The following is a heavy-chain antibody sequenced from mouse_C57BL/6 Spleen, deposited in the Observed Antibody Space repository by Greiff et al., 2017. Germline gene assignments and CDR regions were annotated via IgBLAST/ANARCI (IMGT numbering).Heavy chain of an antibody. CDR2: ISSGSSTI. CDR1: GFTFSDYG. CDR3: VRNGYSYYAMDY. J-gene: IGHJ4*01. V-gene: IGHV5-17*01. D-gene: IGHD2-3*01. Sequence: EVHLVESGGGLVKPGGSLKLSCAASGFTFSDYGMHWVRQAPEKGLEWVAYISSGSSTIAYADTVKGRFTISRDNAKNTLFLQMTSLRSEDTAMYYGVRNGYSYYAMDYWGQGTSVTVSS.